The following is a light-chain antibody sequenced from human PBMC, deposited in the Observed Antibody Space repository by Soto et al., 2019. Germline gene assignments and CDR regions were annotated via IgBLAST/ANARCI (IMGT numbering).Light chain of an antibody. CDR3: QQSDTYPPT. CDR2: DAS. V-gene: IGKV1-5*01. Sequence: DIQMTQSPSTLSASVGDRVTITCRASQSIGTWLAWYQHRPGKAPSLLIYDASTLRSGVPSRFSGSGSGTEFTLPSSSLQADDFATYSCQQSDTYPPTFGQGTRLDIK. CDR1: QSIGTW. J-gene: IGKJ5*01.